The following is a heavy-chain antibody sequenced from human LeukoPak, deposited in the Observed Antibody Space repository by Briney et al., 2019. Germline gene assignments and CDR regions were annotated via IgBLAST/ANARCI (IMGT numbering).Heavy chain of an antibody. J-gene: IGHJ4*02. CDR2: IYTGGTT. CDR3: ARLPKTTYFDY. Sequence: GGSLRLSCAASGFTVDSNYMSWVRQAPGKGLEWVSVIYTGGTTDYADSVKGRFTISRDNSKNTLFLQMNSLRAEDTAVYYCARLPKTTYFDYWGQGTLVTVFS. D-gene: IGHD4-11*01. V-gene: IGHV3-53*01. CDR1: GFTVDSNY.